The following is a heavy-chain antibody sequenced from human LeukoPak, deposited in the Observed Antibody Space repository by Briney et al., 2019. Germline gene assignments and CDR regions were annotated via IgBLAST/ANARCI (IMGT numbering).Heavy chain of an antibody. D-gene: IGHD6-19*01. Sequence: SGGSLRLSCGASGFTVSSNHMNWVRQAPGKGLEWVSVICRGGSTNYANSVKDRFTISRDNSKNTLYLQMNRLRAEDTAMYYCARGYNSAWFYLDYWGQGTLVTVS. CDR3: ARGYNSAWFYLDY. CDR1: GFTVSSNH. J-gene: IGHJ4*02. CDR2: ICRGGST. V-gene: IGHV3-66*01.